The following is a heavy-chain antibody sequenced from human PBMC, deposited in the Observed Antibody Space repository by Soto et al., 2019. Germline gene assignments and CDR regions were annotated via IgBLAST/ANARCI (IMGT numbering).Heavy chain of an antibody. J-gene: IGHJ3*02. V-gene: IGHV4-31*03. D-gene: IGHD5-18*01. CDR2: IYYSGST. CDR1: GGSISSGGYY. Sequence: SETLSLTCTVSGGSISSGGYYWSWIRQHPGKGLEWIGYIYYSGSTYYNPSLKSRVTISVDTSKNQFSLKLSSVTAADTAVYYCAREGQLWPYRHAFDIWGQGTMVTVSS. CDR3: AREGQLWPYRHAFDI.